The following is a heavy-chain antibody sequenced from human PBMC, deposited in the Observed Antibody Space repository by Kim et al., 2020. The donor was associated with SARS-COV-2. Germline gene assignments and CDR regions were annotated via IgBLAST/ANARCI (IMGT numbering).Heavy chain of an antibody. CDR3: ARVAAGSGYYYVIDFREYNWFDP. Sequence: ASVKVSCKASGYTFTSYAMNWVRQAPGQGLEWMGWINTNTGNPTYAQGFTGRFVFSLDTSVSTAYLQISSLKAEDTAVYYCARVAAGSGYYYVIDFREYNWFDPWGQGTLVTVSS. CDR1: GYTFTSYA. CDR2: INTNTGNP. J-gene: IGHJ5*02. V-gene: IGHV7-4-1*02. D-gene: IGHD3-22*01.